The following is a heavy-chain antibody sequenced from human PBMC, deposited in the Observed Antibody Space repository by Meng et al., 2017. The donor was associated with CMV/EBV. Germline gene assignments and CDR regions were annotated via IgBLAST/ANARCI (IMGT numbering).Heavy chain of an antibody. D-gene: IGHD2-8*01. CDR3: ARDYCTNGVCYDGFDY. CDR1: GFTFSDYY. CDR2: ISSSGSTI. J-gene: IGHJ4*02. V-gene: IGHV3-11*01. Sequence: GESLKISCAASGFTFSDYYMSWIRQAPGKGLEWVSYISSSGSTIYYADSVKGRFTISRDNAKNSLYLQMNSLRAEDTAVYYWARDYCTNGVCYDGFDYWGQGTLVTVSS.